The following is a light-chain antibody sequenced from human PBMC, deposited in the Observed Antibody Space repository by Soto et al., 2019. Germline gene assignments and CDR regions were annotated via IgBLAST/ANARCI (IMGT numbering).Light chain of an antibody. J-gene: IGKJ1*01. CDR1: QGISNY. Sequence: DIQMTQSPSSLSASVGERVAITCRASQGISNYLSWYQQKPGKDPPLLIYDASTWQSGVPSRFSGSRSGTDFTLTIDRLQPEDVATYYCQKYNTAPPTFGQGTKVEIK. CDR3: QKYNTAPPT. CDR2: DAS. V-gene: IGKV1-27*01.